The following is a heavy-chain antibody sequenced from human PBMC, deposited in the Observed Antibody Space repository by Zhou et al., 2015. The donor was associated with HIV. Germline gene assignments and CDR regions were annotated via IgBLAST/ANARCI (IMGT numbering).Heavy chain of an antibody. CDR3: AKDPLAAAAAHSRGDV. D-gene: IGHD6-13*01. J-gene: IGHJ6*02. Sequence: VQLVESGGDLVKPGGSLRLSCTASGFTFSDHWMNWVRQAPGKGLEWVANIKQDESEKYYVDSVKGRFTISRDNSKNTLYLQMNSLRAEDTAVYYCAKDPLAAAAAHSRGDVWGQGDHGSPSP. CDR1: GFTFSDHW. CDR2: IKQDESEK. V-gene: IGHV3-7*03.